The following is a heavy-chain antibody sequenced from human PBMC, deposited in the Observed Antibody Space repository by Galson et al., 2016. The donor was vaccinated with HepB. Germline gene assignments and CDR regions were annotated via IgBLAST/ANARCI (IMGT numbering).Heavy chain of an antibody. J-gene: IGHJ6*02. CDR3: ARGVRISQLVVPLWYYQYSMDV. Sequence: ETLSLTCAVSGGSFRDYYWTWIRQSPGKGLEWIGEISHSGGPDYNSSLKSRLTISVETSKSQFSLKLTSVTAADTAVYYCARGVRISQLVVPLWYYQYSMDVWGQGSTVIVSS. CDR2: ISHSGGP. V-gene: IGHV4-34*01. CDR1: GGSFRDYY. D-gene: IGHD2-15*01.